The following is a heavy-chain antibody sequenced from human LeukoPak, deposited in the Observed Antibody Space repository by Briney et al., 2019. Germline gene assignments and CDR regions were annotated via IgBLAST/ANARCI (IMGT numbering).Heavy chain of an antibody. CDR2: ISAYNGNT. V-gene: IGHV1-18*01. CDR1: GCTFTSYG. J-gene: IGHJ4*02. CDR3: ARGRDIEAADYYDISTGYYMGDY. D-gene: IGHD3-9*01. Sequence: GASVKVSCKASGCTFTSYGISWVRQAPGQGLEWMGWISAYNGNTNYAQKLQGRVTMTTDTSTSTAYMELRSLRSDDTAVYYCARGRDIEAADYYDISTGYYMGDYWGQGTLVTVSS.